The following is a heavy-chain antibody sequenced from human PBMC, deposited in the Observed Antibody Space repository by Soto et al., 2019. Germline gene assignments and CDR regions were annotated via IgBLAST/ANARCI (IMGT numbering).Heavy chain of an antibody. D-gene: IGHD6-6*01. CDR1: GFTVFSNY. V-gene: IGHV3-66*01. J-gene: IGHJ6*03. Sequence: EVQLVESGGGLVQPGGSLRLSCAASGFTVFSNYMSWVRQAPGKGLEWVSVIYGGVTTYYADSVKGRFTISRDNSKNTLYLQMNSLRAEDTAVYYCAWYNSSSGNYYYYMDVWGKGSTVTVSS. CDR3: AWYNSSSGNYYYYMDV. CDR2: IYGGVTT.